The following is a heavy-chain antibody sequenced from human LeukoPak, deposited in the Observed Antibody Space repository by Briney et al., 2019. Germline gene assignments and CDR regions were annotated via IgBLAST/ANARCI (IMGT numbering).Heavy chain of an antibody. J-gene: IGHJ4*02. CDR2: INDSGGGT. V-gene: IGHV3-23*01. Sequence: GGSLTLSCAASGFTFNTYSMNWARQAPGKGLEWVSTINDSGGGTYYADSVKGRFTISRDNSKNTLYLQMNILSDDDTAVYYCDGVDCWGQGTLVTVSS. CDR3: DGVDC. CDR1: GFTFNTYS.